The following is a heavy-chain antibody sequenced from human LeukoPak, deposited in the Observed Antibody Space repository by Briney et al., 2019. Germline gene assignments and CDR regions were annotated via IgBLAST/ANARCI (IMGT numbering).Heavy chain of an antibody. V-gene: IGHV1-2*02. CDR1: GYTFTGYY. CDR2: INPNSGGT. J-gene: IGHJ3*02. D-gene: IGHD3-3*01. Sequence: GASVKVSCKASGYTFTGYYMHWVRQAPGQGLEWMGWINPNSGGTNYAQKFQGRVTMTRDTSISTAYMELSRLRSDDTAVYYCVAIFGVVPSGAFDIWGQGTMVTVSS. CDR3: VAIFGVVPSGAFDI.